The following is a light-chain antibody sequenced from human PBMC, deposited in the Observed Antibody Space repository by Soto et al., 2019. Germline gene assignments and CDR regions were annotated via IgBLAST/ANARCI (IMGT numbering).Light chain of an antibody. CDR3: QQYHNLWT. CDR1: QTISSW. CDR2: KAS. V-gene: IGKV1-5*03. J-gene: IGKJ1*01. Sequence: DIQMNQSPSTLSASVGDRVTITCRASQTISSWLAWYQQKPGKAPKLLIYKASSLESGVPSRFSGSGSGTEFTLTISSLQPDDFATYYCQQYHNLWTFGQGTKVDIK.